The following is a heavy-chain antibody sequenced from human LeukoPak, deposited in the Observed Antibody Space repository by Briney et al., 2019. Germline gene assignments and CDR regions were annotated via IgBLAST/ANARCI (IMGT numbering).Heavy chain of an antibody. CDR2: INHSGST. CDR1: GGSISSSSYY. V-gene: IGHV4-39*07. J-gene: IGHJ6*03. CDR3: ARRANGVWNYYYYYYMDV. D-gene: IGHD2-8*01. Sequence: SETLSLTCTVSGGSISSSSYYWSWIRQPPGKGLEWIGEINHSGSTNYNPSLKSRVTVSLDTSKNQFSLKLSSVTAADTAVYYCARRANGVWNYYYYYYMDVWGKGTTVTVSS.